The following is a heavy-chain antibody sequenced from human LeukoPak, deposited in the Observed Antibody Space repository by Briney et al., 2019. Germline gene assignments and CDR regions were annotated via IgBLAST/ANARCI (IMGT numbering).Heavy chain of an antibody. J-gene: IGHJ4*02. V-gene: IGHV3-21*01. CDR1: GFTFSSYS. D-gene: IGHD5-12*01. Sequence: PGGSLRLSCAASGFTFSSYSMNWVRQAPGKGLEWVSSISSSSSYIYYADSVKGRFTISRDNAKNSLYLQMNSLRAEDTAVYYCARRSLEGSGYETDYWGQGTLVTVSS. CDR3: ARRSLEGSGYETDY. CDR2: ISSSSSYI.